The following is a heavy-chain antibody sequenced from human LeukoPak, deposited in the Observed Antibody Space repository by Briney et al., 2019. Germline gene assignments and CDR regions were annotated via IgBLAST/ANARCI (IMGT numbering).Heavy chain of an antibody. D-gene: IGHD3-22*01. CDR2: ISYDGSNK. V-gene: IGHV3-30*18. Sequence: GGSLRLSCAASGFTFSSYGMHWVRQAPGKGLEWVAVISYDGSNKYYADSVKGRFTISRDNSKNTLYLQMNSLRAEDTAVYYCAKAPRDSSGYFLYCLDHWGQGTLVTVSS. J-gene: IGHJ4*02. CDR1: GFTFSSYG. CDR3: AKAPRDSSGYFLYCLDH.